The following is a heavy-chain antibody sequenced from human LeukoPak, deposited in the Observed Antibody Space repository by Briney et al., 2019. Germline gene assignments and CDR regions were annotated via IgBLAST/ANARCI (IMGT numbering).Heavy chain of an antibody. CDR2: IWYDGSNK. CDR1: GFTFSSYG. Sequence: GGSLRLSCAASGFTFSSYGMHWVRQAPGKGLEWVAVIWYDGSNKYYADSVKGRFTISRDNSKSTLYLQMNSLRAEDTAVYYCARDGYYYDSSGFRVRFDAFDIWGQGTMVTVSS. D-gene: IGHD3-22*01. CDR3: ARDGYYYDSSGFRVRFDAFDI. V-gene: IGHV3-33*01. J-gene: IGHJ3*02.